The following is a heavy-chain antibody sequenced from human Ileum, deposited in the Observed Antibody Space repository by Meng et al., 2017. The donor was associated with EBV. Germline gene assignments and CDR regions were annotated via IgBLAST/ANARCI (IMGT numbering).Heavy chain of an antibody. CDR3: ASSDYYRSDY. V-gene: IGHV4-4*02. Sequence: QGQLREVGPGLVKPSETLSLTCAVSGGSISRSDGWSWVRQPPGKGLEWIGETSHSGSTNYSPSLKSRVTISLDKSKNQLSLKLNSVTAADTAVYYCASSDYYRSDYWGQGTLVTVSS. D-gene: IGHD3-22*01. CDR1: GGSISRSDG. CDR2: TSHSGST. J-gene: IGHJ4*02.